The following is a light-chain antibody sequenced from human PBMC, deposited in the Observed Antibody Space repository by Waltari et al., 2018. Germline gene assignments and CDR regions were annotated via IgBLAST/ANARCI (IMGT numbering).Light chain of an antibody. V-gene: IGKV3-20*01. CDR2: GAS. J-gene: IGKJ2*01. CDR3: QQYGISPYT. CDR1: QSVSSSY. Sequence: EIVLTQSPGTLPLSPGERATLSCRASQSVSSSYLAWYQQKPGQAPRLLIHGASSRATGIPDRFSGSGSGTDFTLTISRLEPEDFAVYYCQQYGISPYTFGQGTKLEIK.